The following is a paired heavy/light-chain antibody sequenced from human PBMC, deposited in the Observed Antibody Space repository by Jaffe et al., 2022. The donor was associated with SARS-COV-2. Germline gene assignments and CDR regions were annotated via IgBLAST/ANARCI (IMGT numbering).Light chain of an antibody. Sequence: QSVLTQPPSASGTPGQRVTISCSGGYSNIGSNTVNWYQQLPGTAPKLLIYSNTQRPSGVPDRFSGSKSRTSASLAISGLQSEDEADYYCAAWDDSLNGPVFGGGTKLTVL. CDR1: YSNIGSNT. V-gene: IGLV1-44*01. CDR2: SNT. CDR3: AAWDDSLNGPV. J-gene: IGLJ3*02.
Heavy chain of an antibody. CDR3: ARTLRVRGSDYFYFGLDV. CDR2: IYSGGRT. D-gene: IGHD3-10*01. Sequence: EVQLVESGGGLVQPGGSLRLSCAASEFTVSSSFMSWVRQAPGKGLEWVSGIYSGGRTYYADSVKGRFTISGDNSKNTLYLQMNSLRGEDTALYYCARTLRVRGSDYFYFGLDVWGQGTSVTVSS. CDR1: EFTVSSSF. V-gene: IGHV3-66*02. J-gene: IGHJ6*02.